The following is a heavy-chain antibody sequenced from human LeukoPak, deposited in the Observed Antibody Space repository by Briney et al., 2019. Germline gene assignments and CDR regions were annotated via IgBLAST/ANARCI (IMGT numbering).Heavy chain of an antibody. CDR2: INHSGSA. D-gene: IGHD5-12*01. CDR3: ARVLRDWYFDL. Sequence: SETLSLTCAVSGGSFSGYYWTWIRQPPGKGLEWIGEINHSGSANYNPSLKSRVTISVDRSKNQFSLKLSSVTAADTAVYYCARVLRDWYFDLWGRGTLVTVSS. V-gene: IGHV4-34*01. J-gene: IGHJ2*01. CDR1: GGSFSGYY.